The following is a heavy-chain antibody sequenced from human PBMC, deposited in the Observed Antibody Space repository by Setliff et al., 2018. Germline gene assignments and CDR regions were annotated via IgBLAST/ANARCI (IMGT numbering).Heavy chain of an antibody. D-gene: IGHD2-15*01. V-gene: IGHV3-48*01. CDR1: GFNFNLYN. CDR3: ARDEVNCSCSKCYSGFDS. Sequence: PGGSLRLSCAASGFNFNLYNMNWVRQAPGKGLEWVSYIISNSLTIHYADSVRGRLTVSRYNARNSLYLQMNNLRAEDTAVYYCARDEVNCSCSKCYSGFDSWGQGTLVTVS. J-gene: IGHJ4*02. CDR2: IISNSLTI.